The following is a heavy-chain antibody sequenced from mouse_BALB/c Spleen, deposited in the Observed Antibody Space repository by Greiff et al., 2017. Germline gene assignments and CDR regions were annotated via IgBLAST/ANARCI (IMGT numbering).Heavy chain of an antibody. V-gene: IGHV1-14*01. J-gene: IGHJ3*01. CDR1: GYTFTSYV. CDR2: INPYNDGT. Sequence: VQLQQSGPELVKPGASVKMSCKASGYTFTSYVMHWVKQTPGQGLERIGYINPYNDGTKYNEKFKGKATLTTDKSSSTAYLELSSLTSEDSAVYYYARGSRARFAYWGQGTPLTVSA. D-gene: IGHD1-1*01. CDR3: ARGSRARFAY.